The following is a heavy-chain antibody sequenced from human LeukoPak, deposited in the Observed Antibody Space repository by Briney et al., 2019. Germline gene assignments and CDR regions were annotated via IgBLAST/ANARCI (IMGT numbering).Heavy chain of an antibody. Sequence: GGSLRLSCATSGFPFSDFSMTWVRQAPGKGLEWIPTTNSGGTSTYYAESVKGRFTISRDNSKNALYLQMSSLRVEDTAIYYCAKQSYARSLGEGGPGTLVTVSS. CDR1: GFPFSDFS. CDR2: TNSGGTST. J-gene: IGHJ4*02. D-gene: IGHD2-8*01. V-gene: IGHV3-23*01. CDR3: AKQSYARSLGE.